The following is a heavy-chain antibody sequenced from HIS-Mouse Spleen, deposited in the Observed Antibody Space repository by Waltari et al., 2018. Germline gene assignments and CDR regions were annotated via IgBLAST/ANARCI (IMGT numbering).Heavy chain of an antibody. Sequence: EVQLVESGGGLVQPGGSLRLSCAASGFTVSSNYMSWVRQAPGKGLGGVLVIYSGGRTYYADSVKGRFTSSRDNSKNTLYLQMNSLRAEDTAVYYCARGNWDWGQGTLVTVSS. CDR3: ARGNWD. CDR2: IYSGGRT. CDR1: GFTVSSNY. J-gene: IGHJ4*02. V-gene: IGHV3-66*01. D-gene: IGHD7-27*01.